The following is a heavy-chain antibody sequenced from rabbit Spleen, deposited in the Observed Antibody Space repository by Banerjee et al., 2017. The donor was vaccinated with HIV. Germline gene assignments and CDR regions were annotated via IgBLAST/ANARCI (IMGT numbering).Heavy chain of an antibody. CDR3: VRDLAGAIGWNFYL. J-gene: IGHJ3*01. D-gene: IGHD4-1*01. Sequence: QEQLVESGGGLVQPEGSLTLTCKASGFSFSDRDVMCWVRQAPGKGLEWIACINTATGKPVYATWAKGRFTISTTSSTTVTLQMTSLAAADTATYFCVRDLAGAIGWNFYLWGQGTLVTVS. CDR1: GFSFSDRDV. CDR2: INTATGKP. V-gene: IGHV1S45*01.